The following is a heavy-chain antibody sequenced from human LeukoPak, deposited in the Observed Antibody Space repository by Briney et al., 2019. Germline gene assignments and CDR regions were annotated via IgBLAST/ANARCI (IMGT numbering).Heavy chain of an antibody. CDR2: INPNSGGI. CDR3: ARAMITFGGVIVPLDY. V-gene: IGHV1-2*06. J-gene: IGHJ4*02. CDR1: GYTFTGYY. D-gene: IGHD3-16*02. Sequence: ASVKVSCKASGYTFTGYYMHWVRQAPGQGLEWMGRINPNSGGINYAQKFQGRVTMTRDTSISTVYMELSSLRSEDTAAYYCARAMITFGGVIVPLDYWGQGTLVTVSS.